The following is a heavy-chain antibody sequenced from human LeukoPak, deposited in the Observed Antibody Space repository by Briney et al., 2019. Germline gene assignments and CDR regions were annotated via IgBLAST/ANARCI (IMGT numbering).Heavy chain of an antibody. Sequence: PGGSLRLSCAASGFTFSSYWMSWVRQAPGKGLEWVANIKQDGSEKYYVDSVKGRFTISRDNAKNSLYLQMNSLRAEDTAVYYCARDSLQYYYDSSSAFDIWGQGTMVTVSS. V-gene: IGHV3-7*01. D-gene: IGHD3-22*01. CDR1: GFTFSSYW. CDR2: IKQDGSEK. J-gene: IGHJ3*02. CDR3: ARDSLQYYYDSSSAFDI.